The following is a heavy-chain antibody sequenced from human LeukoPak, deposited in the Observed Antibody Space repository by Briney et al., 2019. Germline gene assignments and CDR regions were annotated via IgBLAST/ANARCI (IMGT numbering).Heavy chain of an antibody. Sequence: SETLSLTCAVYGGSFSGYYWSWIRQPPGKGLEWIGEINHSGSTNYNPSLKSRVTISVDTSKNQFSLKLSSVTAADTAVYYCARGRRVLRYFDWLPSTLFDYWGQGTLVTVSS. V-gene: IGHV4-34*01. CDR2: INHSGST. D-gene: IGHD3-9*01. J-gene: IGHJ4*02. CDR1: GGSFSGYY. CDR3: ARGRRVLRYFDWLPSTLFDY.